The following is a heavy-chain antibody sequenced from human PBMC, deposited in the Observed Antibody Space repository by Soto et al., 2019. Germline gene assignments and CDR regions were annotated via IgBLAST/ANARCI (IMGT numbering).Heavy chain of an antibody. V-gene: IGHV3-23*01. J-gene: IGHJ4*02. CDR1: RFTFNSYA. CDR3: ASGLPGRTSGDY. D-gene: IGHD6-25*01. CDR2: ISGSSGGGYT. Sequence: EVQLLESGGGLVQPGGSLRLSCAASRFTFNSYAMSWVRQAPGKGLEWVSAISGSSGGGYTYYADSVKGRFTISRDNSKNTVYLQMNSLRDEDTAVYYCASGLPGRTSGDYWGQGTLVTVSS.